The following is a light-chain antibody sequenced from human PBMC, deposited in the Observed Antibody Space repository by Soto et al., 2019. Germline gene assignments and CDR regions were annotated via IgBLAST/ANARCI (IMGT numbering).Light chain of an antibody. J-gene: IGKJ1*01. Sequence: DIQMTQSPSTLSASVGARLTITCRASQSISTWLAWYQHTPGKAPKLLIYKASSVASGVPSRLSGSGSGTEFTLTISSLQPDDFATYYCQHYNSYSEAFGQGTKVDIK. CDR2: KAS. V-gene: IGKV1-5*03. CDR3: QHYNSYSEA. CDR1: QSISTW.